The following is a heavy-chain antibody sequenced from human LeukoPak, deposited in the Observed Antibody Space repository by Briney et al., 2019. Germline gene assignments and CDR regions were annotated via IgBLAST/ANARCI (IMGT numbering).Heavy chain of an antibody. CDR3: ARYNWLEY. J-gene: IGHJ4*02. D-gene: IGHD1-1*01. CDR2: ISGSGTVT. Sequence: GGSLRLSCAASGFTFSNYAMTWVRQAPGKGLEWVSAISGSGTVTYYGDSVKGRFTISRDTSKNTLYLQMNSLRAEDTAVYYCARYNWLEYWGQGTLVTVSS. V-gene: IGHV3-23*01. CDR1: GFTFSNYA.